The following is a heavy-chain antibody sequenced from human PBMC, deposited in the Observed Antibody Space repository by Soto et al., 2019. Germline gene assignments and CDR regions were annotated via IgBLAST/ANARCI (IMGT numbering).Heavy chain of an antibody. J-gene: IGHJ5*02. CDR1: GYTFTSYG. V-gene: IGHV1-18*01. CDR2: ISAYNGNT. Sequence: GASVKVSCKASGYTFTSYGISWVRQAPGQGLEWMGWISAYNGNTNYAQKLQGRVTMTTDTSTSTAYMGLRSLRSDDTAVYYCARKSYYCSGGSCYSEWFDPWGQGTLVTVSS. D-gene: IGHD2-15*01. CDR3: ARKSYYCSGGSCYSEWFDP.